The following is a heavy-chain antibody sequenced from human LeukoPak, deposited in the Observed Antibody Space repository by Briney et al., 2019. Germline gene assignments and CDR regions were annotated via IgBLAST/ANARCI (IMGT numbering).Heavy chain of an antibody. CDR1: GGSISSYY. CDR2: IYYSGST. Sequence: PSETLSLTCTVSGGSISSYYWSWLRQPPGKGLEWIGYIYYSGSTNYNPSLKSRVTISVDTSKNQFSLKLSSVTAADTAVYYCARGYYDFWSGYYKGYFDYWGQGTLVTVSS. V-gene: IGHV4-59*01. CDR3: ARGYYDFWSGYYKGYFDY. J-gene: IGHJ4*02. D-gene: IGHD3-3*01.